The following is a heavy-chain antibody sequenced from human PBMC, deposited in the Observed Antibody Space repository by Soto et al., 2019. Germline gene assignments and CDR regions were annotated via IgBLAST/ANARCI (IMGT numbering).Heavy chain of an antibody. Sequence: SETLSLTCTVSGGSISSYYWSWIRQPPGKGLEWIGYIYYSGSTNYNPALKSRVTISVDTSKNQFSLKLSSVTAADTAAYYCARDKLPGVCDYWSHRDQVSV. CDR1: GGSISSYY. V-gene: IGHV4-59*01. J-gene: IGHJ4*01. CDR3: ARDKLPGVCDY. CDR2: IYYSGST.